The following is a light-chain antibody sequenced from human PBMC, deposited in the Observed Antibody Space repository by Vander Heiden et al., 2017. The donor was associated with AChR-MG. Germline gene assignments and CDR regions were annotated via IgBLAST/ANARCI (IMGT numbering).Light chain of an antibody. J-gene: IGKJ2*01. CDR2: GAS. CDR1: QSISGSY. CDR3: QQFGTSRLT. V-gene: IGKV3-20*01. Sequence: EIVLTQSPATLSLSPGESATLSCRASQSISGSYLAWYQQKPGQAPRLLISGASSGATGSPARFSVSGSGTDFTLTISRLEREDFAVYYCQQFGTSRLTVGQGTKLEIK.